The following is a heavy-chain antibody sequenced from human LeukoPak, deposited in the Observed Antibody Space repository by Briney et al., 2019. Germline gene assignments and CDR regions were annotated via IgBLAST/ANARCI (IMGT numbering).Heavy chain of an antibody. D-gene: IGHD3-10*01. CDR2: IYYNGDT. J-gene: IGHJ5*02. CDR1: GGSITGYS. V-gene: IGHV4-59*01. CDR3: VRGPYGSSISNWFDP. Sequence: PSETLSLTCSVSGGSITGYSWSWIRQTPGKGLEWIGYIYYNGDTHYNPSLNSRLSMSVDTPNKQFSLNLRSVTAADTAVYYCVRGPYGSSISNWFDPWGQGLLVTLPS.